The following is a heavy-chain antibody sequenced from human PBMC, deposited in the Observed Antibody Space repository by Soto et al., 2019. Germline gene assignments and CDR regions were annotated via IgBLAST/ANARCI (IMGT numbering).Heavy chain of an antibody. CDR3: ARDLVQWLVRGSKGQLGY. D-gene: IGHD6-19*01. CDR1: GYTFTSYY. V-gene: IGHV1-46*01. J-gene: IGHJ4*02. Sequence: QVQLVQSGAEVKKPGASVKVSCKASGYTFTSYYMHWVRQAPGQGLEWMGIINPSGGSTSLAQKFQGRVTMTSDTSTSTVYMELSSLRSEDTAVYYCARDLVQWLVRGSKGQLGYWGQGTLVTVSS. CDR2: INPSGGST.